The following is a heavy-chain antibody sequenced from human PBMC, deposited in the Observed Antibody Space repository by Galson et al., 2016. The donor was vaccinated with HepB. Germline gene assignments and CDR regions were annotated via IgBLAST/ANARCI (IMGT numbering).Heavy chain of an antibody. V-gene: IGHV4-39*02. D-gene: IGHD1-1*01. CDR1: GDSISTSAYY. CDR2: IHYTGGT. CDR3: VRDSQINWYYL. J-gene: IGHJ4*02. Sequence: SETLSLTCTVSGDSISTSAYYWGWIRQSPGKKLEWIGSIHYTGGTSYNPSLKSRVTISIDTSKNQFSLDLTSVTAADTAVYFCVRDSQINWYYLWGQGTLVTVSS.